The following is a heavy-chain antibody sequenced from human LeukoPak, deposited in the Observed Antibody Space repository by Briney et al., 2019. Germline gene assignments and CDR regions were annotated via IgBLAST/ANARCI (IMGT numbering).Heavy chain of an antibody. D-gene: IGHD2-2*01. V-gene: IGHV3-7*01. CDR1: GFTFSSFW. Sequence: GGSLRLSCAASGFTFSSFWMSWVRQAPGKGLEWVANIHQDGSETYYVDSVKGRFTISRDNAKSSLYLQMNSLRAEDTAVYYCARDDIVVEPAAMDYWGQGTLVTVSS. CDR2: IHQDGSET. CDR3: ARDDIVVEPAAMDY. J-gene: IGHJ4*02.